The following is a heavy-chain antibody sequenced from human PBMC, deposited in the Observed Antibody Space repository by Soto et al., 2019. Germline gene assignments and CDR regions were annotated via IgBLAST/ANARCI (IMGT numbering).Heavy chain of an antibody. CDR1: GGSFSGYQ. Sequence: SETLSLTCAVYGGSFSGYQWSWIRPTPGKGLEWIGEINDSGNINFNPSLKSRVTILLDTPKKQISLKLSSVTAADSAVYYCARGLILWFGDLSRRGGYYYYMDVWGKGTTVTVS. V-gene: IGHV4-34*01. CDR2: INDSGNI. D-gene: IGHD3-10*01. J-gene: IGHJ6*03. CDR3: ARGLILWFGDLSRRGGYYYYMDV.